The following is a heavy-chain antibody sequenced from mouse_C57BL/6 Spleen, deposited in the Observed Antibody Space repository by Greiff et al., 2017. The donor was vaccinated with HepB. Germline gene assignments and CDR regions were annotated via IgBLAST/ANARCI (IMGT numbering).Heavy chain of an antibody. D-gene: IGHD3-2*02. Sequence: EVQLQQSGTVLARPGASVKMSCKTSGYTFTSYWMHWVKQRPGQGLEWIGAIYPGNSDTSYNQKFKGKANLTAVTSASTAYMELSSLTNEDSAVYYCTRCGTAQATSFDYWGQGTTLTVSS. J-gene: IGHJ2*01. V-gene: IGHV1-5*01. CDR3: TRCGTAQATSFDY. CDR2: IYPGNSDT. CDR1: GYTFTSYW.